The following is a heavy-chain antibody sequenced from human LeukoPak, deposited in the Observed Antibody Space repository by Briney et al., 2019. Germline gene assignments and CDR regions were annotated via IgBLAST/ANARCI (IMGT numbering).Heavy chain of an antibody. J-gene: IGHJ4*02. CDR2: ISGSGGST. D-gene: IGHD2-15*01. V-gene: IGHV3-23*01. CDR3: ANTRRVVAAHIDD. CDR1: GFTFSSYT. Sequence: GGSLRLSCAASGFTFSSYTMSWVRQAPGKGLEWVSAISGSGGSTYYADSVKGRFTISRDNTKNTLYLQMNGLGADETAEYYRANTRRVVAAHIDDGGQGTLVTLSS.